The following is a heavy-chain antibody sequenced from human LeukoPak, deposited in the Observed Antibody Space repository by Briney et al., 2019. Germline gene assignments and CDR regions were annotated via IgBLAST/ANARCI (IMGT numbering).Heavy chain of an antibody. CDR2: IIPIFGTA. CDR3: AGAGVYGSGSLAFDI. V-gene: IGHV1-69*06. J-gene: IGHJ3*02. CDR1: GGTFSSYA. Sequence: SVKVSCKASGGTFSSYAISWVRQAPGQGLEWMGGIIPIFGTANYAQKFQGRVTITADKSTSTAYRELSSLRSEYTGVYYCAGAGVYGSGSLAFDIWGQGTMVTVSS. D-gene: IGHD3-10*01.